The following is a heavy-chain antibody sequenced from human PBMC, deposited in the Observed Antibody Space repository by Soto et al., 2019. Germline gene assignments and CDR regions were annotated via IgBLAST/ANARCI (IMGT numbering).Heavy chain of an antibody. CDR1: GDSISSYS. V-gene: IGHV4-59*12. Sequence: SETLSLTCTVSGDSISSYSWNWIRQPPGRGLEWIGYIYNSGSTNYSPSLKSRVTISVDTSKNQFSLKLTSVTAADTAVYYCAREPRQGDRIYYFDSWGQGTVVTLSS. D-gene: IGHD2-21*02. J-gene: IGHJ4*02. CDR3: AREPRQGDRIYYFDS. CDR2: IYNSGST.